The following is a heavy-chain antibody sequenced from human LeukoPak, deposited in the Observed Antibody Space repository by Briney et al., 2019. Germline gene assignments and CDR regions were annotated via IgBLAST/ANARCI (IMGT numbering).Heavy chain of an antibody. Sequence: GSLRLSCAASGFTVSSNYMSWVRQAPGKGLEWVSVIYSGGSTYYADSVKGRFTISRDNSKNTLYLQMNSLRAEDTAVYYCARDPGFGELFFDYWGQGTLVTVSS. J-gene: IGHJ4*02. CDR2: IYSGGST. CDR1: GFTVSSNY. V-gene: IGHV3-53*01. D-gene: IGHD3-10*01. CDR3: ARDPGFGELFFDY.